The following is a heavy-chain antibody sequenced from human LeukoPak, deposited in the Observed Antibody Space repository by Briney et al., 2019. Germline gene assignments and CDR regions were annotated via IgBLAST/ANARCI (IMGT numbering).Heavy chain of an antibody. V-gene: IGHV3-43*01. CDR3: AKVSGSYGYYYGMDV. CDR2: ISWDGGST. J-gene: IGHJ6*02. D-gene: IGHD1-26*01. Sequence: GGSLRLSCAASGFTFDDYTMHWVRQAPGKGLEWVSLISWDGGSTYYADSVKGRFTISRDNSKNSLYLQMNSLRTEDTALYYCAKVSGSYGYYYGMDVWGQGTTVTVSS. CDR1: GFTFDDYT.